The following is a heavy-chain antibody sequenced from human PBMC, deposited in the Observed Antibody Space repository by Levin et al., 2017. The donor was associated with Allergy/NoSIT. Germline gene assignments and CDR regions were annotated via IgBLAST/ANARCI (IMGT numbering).Heavy chain of an antibody. CDR1: GFPFSSYW. V-gene: IGHV3-7*01. Sequence: LSLTCAASGFPFSSYWMRWVRQAPGKGLEWVANIKQEGSEKDYVDSVRGRFTISRDNAKKSLYLQMNSLRAEDTAVYYCARHAHFYGMDVWGQGTTVTVSS. J-gene: IGHJ6*02. D-gene: IGHD2-2*01. CDR3: ARHAHFYGMDV. CDR2: IKQEGSEK.